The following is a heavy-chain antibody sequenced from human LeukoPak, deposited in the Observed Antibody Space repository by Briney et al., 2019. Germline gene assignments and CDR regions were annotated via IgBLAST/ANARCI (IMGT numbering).Heavy chain of an antibody. CDR1: GLTFSSYW. CDR2: IKQDRSEK. J-gene: IGHJ3*02. V-gene: IGHV3-7*01. Sequence: GGSLRLSCAASGLTFSSYWMSWVRQAPGKGLEWVANIKQDRSEKHYVDSVTGRFTISRDNTKNSLYLQVNSLRADDTAVYYCARDLAGPPQEAFDIWGQGTMVTVSS. CDR3: ARDLAGPPQEAFDI.